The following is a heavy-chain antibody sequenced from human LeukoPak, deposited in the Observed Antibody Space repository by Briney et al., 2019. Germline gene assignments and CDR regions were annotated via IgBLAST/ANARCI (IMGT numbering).Heavy chain of an antibody. D-gene: IGHD3-3*01. CDR3: ARSPVSRFLEWPYFDY. J-gene: IGHJ4*02. V-gene: IGHV4-59*01. CDR1: GGSISSYY. Sequence: PSETLSLTCTVSGGSISSYYWSWIRQPPGKGLEWIGYIYYSGSTNYNPSLKSRVTISVDTSKNQFSLKLSSVTAADTAVYYCARSPVSRFLEWPYFDYWGQGTLVTVSS. CDR2: IYYSGST.